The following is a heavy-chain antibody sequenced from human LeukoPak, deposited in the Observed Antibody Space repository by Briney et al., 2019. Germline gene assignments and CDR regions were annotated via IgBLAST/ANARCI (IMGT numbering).Heavy chain of an antibody. Sequence: GGSLRLSCAASGFTVSSNYMSWVRQAPGKGLEWVSVIYSGGSTYYADSVKGRFTISRGNSKNTLYLQMNSLRAEDTAVYYCARVGSSGPADFDYWGQGTLVTVSS. CDR3: ARVGSSGPADFDY. V-gene: IGHV3-53*01. CDR1: GFTVSSNY. CDR2: IYSGGST. J-gene: IGHJ4*02. D-gene: IGHD6-19*01.